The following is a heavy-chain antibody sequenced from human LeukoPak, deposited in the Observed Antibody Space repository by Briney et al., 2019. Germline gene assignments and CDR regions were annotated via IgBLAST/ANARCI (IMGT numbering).Heavy chain of an antibody. V-gene: IGHV3-21*01. CDR1: GFTFSSYS. D-gene: IGHD6-13*01. J-gene: IGHJ4*02. CDR2: ISSSSSYI. Sequence: GGSLRLSCAASGFTFSSYSMNWARQAPGKGLEWVSSISSSSSYIYYADSVKGRFTISRDNAKNSQYLQMNSLRAEDTAVYYCAIETIAEGGFDYWGQGTLVTVSS. CDR3: AIETIAEGGFDY.